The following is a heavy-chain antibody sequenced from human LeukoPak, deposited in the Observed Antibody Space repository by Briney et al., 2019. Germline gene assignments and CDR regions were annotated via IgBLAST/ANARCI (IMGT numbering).Heavy chain of an antibody. V-gene: IGHV1-2*06. CDR2: INPNSGGT. J-gene: IGHJ4*02. CDR3: AKAPPFRLGELSLFSN. Sequence: GASVKVSCKASGYTFTGYYMHWVRQAPGQGLEWMGRINPNSGGTNYAQKFQGRVTMTRDTSISTAYMELSRLRSDDTAVYYCAKAPPFRLGELSLFSNWGQGTLVTVSS. CDR1: GYTFTGYY. D-gene: IGHD3-16*02.